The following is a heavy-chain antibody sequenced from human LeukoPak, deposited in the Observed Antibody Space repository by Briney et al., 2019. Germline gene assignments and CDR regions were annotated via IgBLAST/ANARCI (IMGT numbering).Heavy chain of an antibody. V-gene: IGHV4-34*01. D-gene: IGHD6-6*01. CDR2: INHSGST. CDR1: GGSFSGYY. J-gene: IGHJ4*02. CDR3: ARGSLRVAARLGY. Sequence: SETLSLTCAVYGGSFSGYYWSWIRQPPGKGLEWIGEINHSGSTNYNPTPRRRVTISVATSKTQSSLKLSSVTAADTAVYYCARGSLRVAARLGYWGQGTLVTVSS.